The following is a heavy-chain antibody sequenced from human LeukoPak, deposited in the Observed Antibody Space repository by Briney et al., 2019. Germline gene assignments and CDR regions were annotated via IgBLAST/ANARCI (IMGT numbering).Heavy chain of an antibody. CDR3: AKDNSYGQIDY. D-gene: IGHD5-18*01. Sequence: GRSLRLSCAASGFTFDDYAMHWVRQAPGKGLEWVSGFSWNSGSIGYADSVKGRFTISRDNAKNSLYLQMNSLRAEDTALYYCAKDNSYGQIDYWGQGTLVTVSS. V-gene: IGHV3-9*01. CDR1: GFTFDDYA. J-gene: IGHJ4*02. CDR2: FSWNSGSI.